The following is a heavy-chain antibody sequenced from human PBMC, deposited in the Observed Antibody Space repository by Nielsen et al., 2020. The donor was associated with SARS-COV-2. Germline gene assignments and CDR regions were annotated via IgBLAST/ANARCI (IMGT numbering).Heavy chain of an antibody. CDR3: TRSRGYVNDY. J-gene: IGHJ4*02. CDR1: GDSVSTNSAG. Sequence: SQTLSLTCAISGDSVSTNSAGWHWIRQSPSRGLEWLGRTYYRSKWYNDYAFSVKSRITINSDTSENQFSLQLSSVTPEDTAVYYCTRSRGYVNDYWGQGTLVTVSS. CDR2: TYYRSKWYN. V-gene: IGHV6-1*01. D-gene: IGHD3-10*01.